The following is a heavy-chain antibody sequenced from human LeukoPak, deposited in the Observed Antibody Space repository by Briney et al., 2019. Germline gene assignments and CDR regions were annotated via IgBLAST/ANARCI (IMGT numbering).Heavy chain of an antibody. CDR3: ARDRAGIFDY. V-gene: IGHV3-74*01. D-gene: IGHD6-19*01. CDR2: INPDGSRT. CDR1: KFSFTSYW. Sequence: PGGSLRLSCAASKFSFTSYWMHWVRQAPGKGLVWVSRINPDGSRTNYADSVEGRFTISRDNAKNSLYLQMNSLRAEDTAVYYCARDRAGIFDYWGQGTLVTVSS. J-gene: IGHJ4*02.